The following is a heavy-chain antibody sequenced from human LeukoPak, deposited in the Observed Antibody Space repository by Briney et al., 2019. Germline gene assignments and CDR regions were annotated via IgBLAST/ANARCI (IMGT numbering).Heavy chain of an antibody. CDR3: TRVGLGSYYFDY. Sequence: GGSLRLSCAGSGFTFSSYDMNWVRQAPGKGLEWVSSISGSSSYIYYADSVKGRFTISRDNAKNSLYLQMNSLKTEDTAVYYCTRVGLGSYYFDYWGQGTLVTVSS. CDR2: ISGSSSYI. J-gene: IGHJ4*02. CDR1: GFTFSSYD. V-gene: IGHV3-21*03. D-gene: IGHD3-10*01.